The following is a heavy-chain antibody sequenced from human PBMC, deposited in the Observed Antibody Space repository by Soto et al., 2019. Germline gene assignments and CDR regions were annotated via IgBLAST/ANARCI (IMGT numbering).Heavy chain of an antibody. CDR2: ISGGGGST. D-gene: IGHD3-9*01. CDR3: AKTETFNGYYNAFDY. J-gene: IGHJ4*02. V-gene: IGHV3-23*01. Sequence: VGSLRLSCAASGFSFAGYALTWGRLAPGKGLEWVASISGGGGSTYYTDSVKGRFSISRDNSNRVVYLQMGSLTAGDTAVYYCAKTETFNGYYNAFDYWGQGTRVTVSS. CDR1: GFSFAGYA.